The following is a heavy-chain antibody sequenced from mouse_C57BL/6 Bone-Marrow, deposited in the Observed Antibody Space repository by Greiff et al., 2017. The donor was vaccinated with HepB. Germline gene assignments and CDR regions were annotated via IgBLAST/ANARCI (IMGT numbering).Heavy chain of an antibody. V-gene: IGHV5-12*01. CDR2: ISNGGGST. Sequence: EVQLVESGGGLVQPGGSLKLSCAASGFTFSDYYMYWVRQTPEKRLEWVAYISNGGGSTYYPDTVKGRFTISRDNAKNTLYLQMSRLKSEDTAMYYCARRDYYGSSYYAMDYWGQGTSVTVSS. CDR3: ARRDYYGSSYYAMDY. J-gene: IGHJ4*01. D-gene: IGHD1-1*01. CDR1: GFTFSDYY.